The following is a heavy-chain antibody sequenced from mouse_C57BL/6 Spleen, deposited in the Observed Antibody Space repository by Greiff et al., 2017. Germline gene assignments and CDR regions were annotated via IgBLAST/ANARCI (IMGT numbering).Heavy chain of an antibody. Sequence: EVQLVESGGGLVKPGGSLKLSCAASGFTFSSYAMSWVRQTPEKRLEWVARISDGGSYTYYPDHVKGRFTISRDNAKNNPYLQMSHLKSEDTAMYYCARDGATAQAYFGYWGQGTTLTVSS. D-gene: IGHD3-2*02. CDR1: GFTFSSYA. V-gene: IGHV5-4*01. J-gene: IGHJ2*01. CDR3: ARDGATAQAYFGY. CDR2: ISDGGSYT.